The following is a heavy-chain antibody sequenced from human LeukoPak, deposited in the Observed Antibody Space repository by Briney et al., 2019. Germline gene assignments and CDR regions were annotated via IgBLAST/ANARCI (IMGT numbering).Heavy chain of an antibody. Sequence: GGSLRLSCAASGFTFSSYAMHWVRQAPGKGLEWVAVISYDGSNKYYADSVKGRFTISRDNSKNTLYLQLNSLRAEDTAVYYCARSASRGYSYGYYDYFDYWGQGTLVTVSS. CDR1: GFTFSSYA. CDR3: ARSASRGYSYGYYDYFDY. D-gene: IGHD5-18*01. CDR2: ISYDGSNK. V-gene: IGHV3-30-3*01. J-gene: IGHJ4*02.